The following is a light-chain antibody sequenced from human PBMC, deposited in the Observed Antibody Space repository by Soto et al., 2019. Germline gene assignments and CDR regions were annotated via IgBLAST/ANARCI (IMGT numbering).Light chain of an antibody. CDR1: QSIGNY. J-gene: IGKJ1*01. CDR3: QQSYIIPRT. V-gene: IGKV1-39*01. Sequence: DIQMTQCPSSLSAAVGDRVIITCRASQSIGNYLNWYQQKPGNAPNLLMYAASTLQSGVPSRFSGSGSGTDFTLTISSLQPDDFATYYCQQSYIIPRTFGQGTKVDI. CDR2: AAS.